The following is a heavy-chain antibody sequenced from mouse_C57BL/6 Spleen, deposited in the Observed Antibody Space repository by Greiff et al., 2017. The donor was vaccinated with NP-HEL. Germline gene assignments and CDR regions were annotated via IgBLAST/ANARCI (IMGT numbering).Heavy chain of an antibody. V-gene: IGHV5-6*01. Sequence: EVQLQESGGDLVKPGGSLKLSCAASGFTFSSYGMSWVRQTPDKRLEWVATISSGGSYTYYPDSVKGRFTISRDNAKNTLYLQMSSLKSEDTAMYYCASQGNYYGSSYLFAYWGQGTLVTVSA. CDR3: ASQGNYYGSSYLFAY. D-gene: IGHD1-1*01. CDR1: GFTFSSYG. J-gene: IGHJ3*01. CDR2: ISSGGSYT.